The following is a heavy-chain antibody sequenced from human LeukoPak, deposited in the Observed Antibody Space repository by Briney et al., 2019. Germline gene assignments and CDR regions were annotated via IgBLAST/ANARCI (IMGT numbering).Heavy chain of an antibody. CDR2: IWYDGSNK. V-gene: IGHV3-33*08. CDR1: GFTFSSYD. Sequence: GGSLRLSCAASGFTFSSYDMNWVRQAPGKGLEWVAVIWYDGSNKYYADSVKGRFTISRDNSKNTLYLQMNSLRAEDTAVYYCAREIIEAVAGMGFDYWGQGTLVTVSS. CDR3: AREIIEAVAGMGFDY. J-gene: IGHJ4*02. D-gene: IGHD6-19*01.